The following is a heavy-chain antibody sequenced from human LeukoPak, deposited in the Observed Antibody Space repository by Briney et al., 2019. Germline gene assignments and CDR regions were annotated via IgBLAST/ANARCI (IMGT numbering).Heavy chain of an antibody. CDR2: INHSGST. CDR3: ARGLYYYDSSGQLDW. J-gene: IGHJ4*02. CDR1: GGSFSGYY. V-gene: IGHV4-34*01. Sequence: PSETLSLTCAVYGGSFSGYYWSWIRQPPGKGLEWIGEINHSGSTNYNPSLKSRVTISVDTSKNQFSLKLSSVTAADTAVYYCARGLYYYDSSGQLDWWGQGTLVTVSS. D-gene: IGHD3-22*01.